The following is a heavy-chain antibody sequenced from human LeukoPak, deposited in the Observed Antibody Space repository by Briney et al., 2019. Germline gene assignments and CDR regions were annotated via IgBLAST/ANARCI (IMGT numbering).Heavy chain of an antibody. CDR3: ARLTTNCSGGSCYSPPGWRGIDY. CDR2: IYYSGST. J-gene: IGHJ4*02. D-gene: IGHD2-15*01. CDR1: GGSISSSSYY. Sequence: SETLSLTCTVSGGSISSSSYYWGWIRQPPGKGLEWIGSIYYSGSTYYNPSLKSRVTISVDTSKNQFSLKLSSVTAADTAVYYCARLTTNCSGGSCYSPPGWRGIDYWGQGTLVTVSS. V-gene: IGHV4-39*07.